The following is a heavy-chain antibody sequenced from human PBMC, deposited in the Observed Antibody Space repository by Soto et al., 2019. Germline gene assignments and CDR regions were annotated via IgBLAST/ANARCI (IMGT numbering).Heavy chain of an antibody. CDR3: ARDYGAAAGTSLNWFDP. V-gene: IGHV1-2*04. Sequence: QVQLVQSGAEVKKPGASVKVSCKSSGYVFTGYYMHWVRQAPGQGLEWLEWINPISGDTKYAQKFQGWVTMTRDTSSNTVYMELTRLRSDDTAVYYCARDYGAAAGTSLNWFDPWGQGTLVTVSS. D-gene: IGHD6-13*01. CDR1: GYVFTGYY. CDR2: INPISGDT. J-gene: IGHJ5*02.